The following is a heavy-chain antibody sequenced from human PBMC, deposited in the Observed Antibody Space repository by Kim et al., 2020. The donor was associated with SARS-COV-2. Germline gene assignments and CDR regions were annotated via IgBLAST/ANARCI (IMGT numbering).Heavy chain of an antibody. CDR1: GGSISSGGYY. J-gene: IGHJ5*02. CDR2: IYYSGST. Sequence: SETLSLTCTVSGGSISSGGYYWSWIRQHPGKGLEWIGYIYYSGSTYYNPSLKSRVTISVDTSKNQFSLKLSSVTAADTAVYYCAREYSSSFHYWFDPWGQGTLVTVSS. V-gene: IGHV4-31*03. D-gene: IGHD6-13*01. CDR3: AREYSSSFHYWFDP.